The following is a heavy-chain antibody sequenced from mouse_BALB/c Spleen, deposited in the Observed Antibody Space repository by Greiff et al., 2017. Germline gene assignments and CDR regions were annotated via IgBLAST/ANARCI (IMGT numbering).Heavy chain of an antibody. CDR2: ISYDGSN. J-gene: IGHJ1*01. CDR3: ARAYYGNYGYFDV. CDR1: GYSITSGYY. Sequence: EVKLQESGPGLVKPSQSLSLTCSVTGYSITSGYYWNWIRQFPGNKLEWMGYISYDGSNNYNPSLKNRISITRDTSKNQFFLKLNSVTTEDTATYYCARAYYGNYGYFDVWGAGTTVTVSS. V-gene: IGHV3-6*02. D-gene: IGHD2-10*01.